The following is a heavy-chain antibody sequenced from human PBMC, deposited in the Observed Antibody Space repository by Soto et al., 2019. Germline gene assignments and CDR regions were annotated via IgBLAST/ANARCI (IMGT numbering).Heavy chain of an antibody. D-gene: IGHD4-17*01. CDR1: GFTFSNAW. Sequence: EVQLVESGGGLVKPGGSLRLSCAASGFTFSNAWMSWVRQAPGKGLGWVGRIKSKTDGGTTDYAAPVKGRFTISRDDSKNTLYLQMNSLKTEDTAVYYCTTDTTVTTADKRFDPWGQGTLVTVSS. J-gene: IGHJ5*02. V-gene: IGHV3-15*01. CDR2: IKSKTDGGTT. CDR3: TTDTTVTTADKRFDP.